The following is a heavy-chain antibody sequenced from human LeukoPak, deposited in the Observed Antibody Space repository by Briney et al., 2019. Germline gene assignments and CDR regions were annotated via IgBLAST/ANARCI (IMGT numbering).Heavy chain of an antibody. CDR1: GFTFSDYA. V-gene: IGHV3-23*01. J-gene: IGHJ4*02. CDR3: AKDLTVAARLPFDY. Sequence: GGSLRLSCSVSGFTFSDYAMSWVRQAPGKGLEWVSAISGSGGSTYYADSVKGRFTISRDNSKNTLYLQMNGLRAEDTAVYYCAKDLTVAARLPFDYWGQGTLVTVSS. CDR2: ISGSGGST. D-gene: IGHD6-6*01.